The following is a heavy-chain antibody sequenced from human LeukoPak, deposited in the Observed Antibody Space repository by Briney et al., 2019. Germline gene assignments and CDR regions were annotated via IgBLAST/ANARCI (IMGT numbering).Heavy chain of an antibody. CDR3: AREGIRDNWFDP. Sequence: SETLSLTCTVSGGSISSGSYYWSWIRQPAGKGLEWIGRIYTSGSTNYNPSLKSRVTISVGTSKNQFSLKLSSVTAADTAVYYCAREGIRDNWFDPWGQGTLVTVSS. CDR2: IYTSGST. CDR1: GGSISSGSYY. V-gene: IGHV4-61*02. J-gene: IGHJ5*02.